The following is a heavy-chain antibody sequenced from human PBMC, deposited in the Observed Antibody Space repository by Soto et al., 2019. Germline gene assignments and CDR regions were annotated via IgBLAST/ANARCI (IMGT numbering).Heavy chain of an antibody. D-gene: IGHD6-19*01. CDR1: GVTFSSYG. CDR2: IKQDGSEK. J-gene: IGHJ6*03. CDR3: ARRGSGYYYYMDV. V-gene: IGHV3-7*01. Sequence: TGGSLRLSCAASGVTFSSYGMSWVRQAPGKGLEWVANIKQDGSEKYYVDSVKGRFTISRDNAKNSLYLQMNSLRAEDTAVYYCARRGSGYYYYMDVWGKGTTVTVSS.